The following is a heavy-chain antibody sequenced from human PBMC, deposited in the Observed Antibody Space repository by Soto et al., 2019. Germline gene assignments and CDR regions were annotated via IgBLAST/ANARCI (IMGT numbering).Heavy chain of an antibody. D-gene: IGHD6-25*01. CDR1: GTSISGFY. V-gene: IGHV4-59*01. Sequence: PSETLSLTCTVSGTSISGFYWSWIRQPPGKGLEWIGYIFHSGSTDYNSSLRGRVTISMDTSKSQFSLKLKSVTAADTAVYYCARGAGYFEGSSWGQGTLVTVSS. J-gene: IGHJ4*02. CDR3: ARGAGYFEGSS. CDR2: IFHSGST.